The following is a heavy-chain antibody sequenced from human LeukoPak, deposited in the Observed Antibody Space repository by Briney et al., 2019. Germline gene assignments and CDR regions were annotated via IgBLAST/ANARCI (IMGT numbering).Heavy chain of an antibody. J-gene: IGHJ6*02. CDR3: ARGWAVYYYNMDV. CDR1: GFTFSSYG. V-gene: IGHV3-30*03. CDR2: ISDDVGHK. D-gene: IGHD5-24*01. Sequence: GGSLRLSCAASGFTFSSYGMHWVRQAPGKGLEWVALISDDVGHKFYADSVKGRFTISRDNSKNTLYLQMSSLRADDTAVYYCARGWAVYYYNMDVWGQGTTVIVSS.